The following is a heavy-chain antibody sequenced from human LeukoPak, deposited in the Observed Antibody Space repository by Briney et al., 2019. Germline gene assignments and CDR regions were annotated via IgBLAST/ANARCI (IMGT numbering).Heavy chain of an antibody. D-gene: IGHD6-19*01. Sequence: GGSLRLSCAASGFTVTSNYMSWVRQAPGKELERVANIEQDGSEKYYVDSVKGRFTISRDNAKNSLYLQMNSLRAEDTAVYYCARVLYSSGWYDPWGQGTLVTVSS. V-gene: IGHV3-7*01. CDR1: GFTVTSNY. CDR2: IEQDGSEK. J-gene: IGHJ5*02. CDR3: ARVLYSSGWYDP.